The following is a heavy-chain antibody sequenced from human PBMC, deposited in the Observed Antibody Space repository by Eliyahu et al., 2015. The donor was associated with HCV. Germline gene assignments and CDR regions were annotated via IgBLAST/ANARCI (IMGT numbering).Heavy chain of an antibody. CDR2: SIIVEAP. CDR1: GGSFSGYY. Sequence: QVQLQQWGAGLLKPSETLSLTCAVYGGSFSGYYWSWIRQPPGKGLEWIGEKSIIVEAPTTTPLKSRVTISVDTSKNQFSLKLSSVTAADTAVYYCARGGRTVTTRHWYFDLWGRGTLVTVSS. D-gene: IGHD4-17*01. CDR3: ARGGRTVTTRHWYFDL. V-gene: IGHV4-34*01. J-gene: IGHJ2*01.